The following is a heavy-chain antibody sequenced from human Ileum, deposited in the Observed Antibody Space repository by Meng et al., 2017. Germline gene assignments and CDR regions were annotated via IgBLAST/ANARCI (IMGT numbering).Heavy chain of an antibody. CDR3: ARSGSGWSLDY. CDR2: TYYRSKWFT. J-gene: IGHJ4*02. Sequence: QIQREQSGPGLVKPAQTLSLTCGISVDSVSTNRGGWNWIRQSPSRGLEWLGRTYYRSKWFTDYAVSVKSRITINPDTSTNQFSLQLNSVTPEDTAVYYCARSGSGWSLDYWGQGTLVTVSS. V-gene: IGHV6-1*01. D-gene: IGHD6-19*01. CDR1: VDSVSTNRGG.